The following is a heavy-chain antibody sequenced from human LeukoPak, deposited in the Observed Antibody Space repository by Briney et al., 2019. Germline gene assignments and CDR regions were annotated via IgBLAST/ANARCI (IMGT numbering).Heavy chain of an antibody. J-gene: IGHJ2*01. Sequence: GGSLRLSCAASGFTFSSYAMSWVRQAPGQGLEGVSGISGSGGSTYYADSVKGLVTISRDNSKNTLYLQMNSLRAEDTAVYYCAKDIHYYGPRYFDLRGRGTLVTVSS. CDR3: AKDIHYYGPRYFDL. CDR1: GFTFSSYA. D-gene: IGHD3-10*01. CDR2: ISGSGGST. V-gene: IGHV3-23*01.